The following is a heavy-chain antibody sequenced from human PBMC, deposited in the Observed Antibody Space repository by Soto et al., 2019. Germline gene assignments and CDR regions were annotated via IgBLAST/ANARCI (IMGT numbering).Heavy chain of an antibody. J-gene: IGHJ4*02. CDR1: GFTFSSYA. D-gene: IGHD3-3*01. CDR2: ISGSGGST. CDR3: AKEAPPLRVLEWLSAPFDY. V-gene: IGHV3-23*01. Sequence: EVQLLESGGGLVQPGGSLRLSCAASGFTFSSYAMSWVRQAPGKGLEWVSAISGSGGSTYYADSVKGRFTISRDNSKNTLYLQMNSLRAEDTDVYYCAKEAPPLRVLEWLSAPFDYWGQGTLVTVSS.